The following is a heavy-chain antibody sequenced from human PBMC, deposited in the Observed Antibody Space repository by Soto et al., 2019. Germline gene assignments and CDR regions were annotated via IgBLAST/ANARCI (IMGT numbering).Heavy chain of an antibody. CDR2: ITDTGGDT. Sequence: EVQLLESGGDLVQPGGSLRLSCVACGITFGSGAMSWVRQAPGEGLEWVSTITDTGGDTKYADSVRGRFTMSRDNSKKTLYQQMNSLRVEDSVLYYCARGSTDSYPGSRIFDFWGRGTLVTIFS. J-gene: IGHJ4*02. CDR1: GITFGSGA. V-gene: IGHV3-23*01. CDR3: ARGSTDSYPGSRIFDF. D-gene: IGHD3-10*01.